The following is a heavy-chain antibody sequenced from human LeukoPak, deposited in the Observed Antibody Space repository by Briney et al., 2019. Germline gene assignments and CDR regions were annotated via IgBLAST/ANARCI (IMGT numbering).Heavy chain of an antibody. J-gene: IGHJ6*02. CDR1: GGTFSSYA. D-gene: IGHD2/OR15-2a*01. Sequence: SVKVSCKASGGTFSSYAISWVRQAPGQGLEWMGGIIPIFGTANYAQKFQGRVTITADESTSTAYMEPSSLRSEDTAVYYCARDLRISRRRARHYGMDVWGQGTTVTVSS. CDR3: ARDLRISRRRARHYGMDV. CDR2: IIPIFGTA. V-gene: IGHV1-69*13.